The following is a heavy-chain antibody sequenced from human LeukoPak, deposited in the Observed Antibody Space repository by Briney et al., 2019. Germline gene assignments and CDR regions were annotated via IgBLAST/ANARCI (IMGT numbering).Heavy chain of an antibody. D-gene: IGHD5-12*01. J-gene: IGHJ4*02. CDR3: ARGWLRFFDY. Sequence: SQTLSLTCTVSGGSISSGGYHWSWIRQHPGKGLEWIGYIYYSGSTYYNPSLKNRVTISVDTSKNQFSLKLSSVTAADTAVYYCARGWLRFFDYWGQGTLVTVSS. V-gene: IGHV4-31*03. CDR1: GGSISSGGYH. CDR2: IYYSGST.